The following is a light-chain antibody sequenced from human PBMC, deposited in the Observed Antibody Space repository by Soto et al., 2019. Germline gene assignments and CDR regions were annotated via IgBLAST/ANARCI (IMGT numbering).Light chain of an antibody. CDR1: SSNIGSNT. CDR2: SNN. V-gene: IGLV1-44*01. Sequence: QAVVTQPPSASGAPGQRVTISCSGSSSNIGSNTVNWYQQLPGTAPKLLIYSNNQRPSGVAGRFSGSKAVTSSSLAISGLEDDEEADYYCEAWDDSLNGRVFGTGTKLTVL. CDR3: EAWDDSLNGRV. J-gene: IGLJ1*01.